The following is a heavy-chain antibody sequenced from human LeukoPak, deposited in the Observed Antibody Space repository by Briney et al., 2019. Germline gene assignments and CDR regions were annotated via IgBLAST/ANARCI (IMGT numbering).Heavy chain of an antibody. CDR1: GGSISSGSYY. D-gene: IGHD2-15*01. Sequence: SQTLSLTCTVSGGSISSGSYYWSWIRQPAGKGLEWIGRIYTSGSTNYNPSLKSRVAISVDTSKNQFSLKLSSVTAADTAVYYCARGYCSGGSCYSESGGFDPWGQGTLVTVSS. CDR3: ARGYCSGGSCYSESGGFDP. CDR2: IYTSGST. J-gene: IGHJ5*02. V-gene: IGHV4-61*02.